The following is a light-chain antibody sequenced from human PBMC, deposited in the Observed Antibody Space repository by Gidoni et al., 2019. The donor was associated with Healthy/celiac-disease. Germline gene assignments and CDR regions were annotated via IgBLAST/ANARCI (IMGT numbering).Light chain of an antibody. Sequence: PCPLSLSPGERATLSCRASQSVSSSYLAWYQQKPGQAPKLLIYGASSRATGIPDRFSGSGSGTDFTLTISRLEPEDFAVYYCQQYGSSPRTFGQGTKVEIK. CDR2: GAS. CDR1: QSVSSSY. V-gene: IGKV3-20*01. CDR3: QQYGSSPRT. J-gene: IGKJ1*01.